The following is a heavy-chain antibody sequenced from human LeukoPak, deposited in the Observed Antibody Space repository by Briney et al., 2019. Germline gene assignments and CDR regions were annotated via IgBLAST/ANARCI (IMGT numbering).Heavy chain of an antibody. V-gene: IGHV5-51*01. CDR2: IYPGDSDT. Sequence: RGASLKISCKGSGYSFTSYWIGWVRQLPGKGLEWMGIIYPGDSDTRYSPSFQGQVTISADKSISTAYLQWSSLKASDTAMYYCARHARYYYDSAADYWGQGTLVTVSS. CDR3: ARHARYYYDSAADY. D-gene: IGHD3-22*01. CDR1: GYSFTSYW. J-gene: IGHJ4*02.